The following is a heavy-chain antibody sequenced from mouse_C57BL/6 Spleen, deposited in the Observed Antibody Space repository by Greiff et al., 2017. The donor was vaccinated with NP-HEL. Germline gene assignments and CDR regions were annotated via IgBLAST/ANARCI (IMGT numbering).Heavy chain of an antibody. J-gene: IGHJ2*01. Sequence: QVQLQQPGAELVRPGSSVKLSCKASGYTFTSYWMDWVKQRPGQGLEWIGNIYPSDSETHYTQKFKDKATLHVDKSSSTAYMQLSSLTSEDSAVYYWSTGTTGDYFDYWGQGTTLTVSS. V-gene: IGHV1-61*01. CDR3: STGTTGDYFDY. CDR2: IYPSDSET. CDR1: GYTFTSYW. D-gene: IGHD1-1*01.